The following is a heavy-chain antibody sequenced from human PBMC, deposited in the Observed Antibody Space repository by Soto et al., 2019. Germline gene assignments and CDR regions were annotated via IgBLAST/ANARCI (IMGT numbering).Heavy chain of an antibody. CDR2: IIPIFGTA. D-gene: IGHD2-2*01. CDR3: ARGPAVVPAAKTPLDY. Sequence: SVKVSCKASGGTFSSYAISWVRQAPGQGLEWMGGIIPIFGTANYAQKFQGRVTITADESTSTAYMELSSLRSEDTAVYYCARGPAVVPAAKTPLDYWGQGTLVTVSS. V-gene: IGHV1-69*13. J-gene: IGHJ4*02. CDR1: GGTFSSYA.